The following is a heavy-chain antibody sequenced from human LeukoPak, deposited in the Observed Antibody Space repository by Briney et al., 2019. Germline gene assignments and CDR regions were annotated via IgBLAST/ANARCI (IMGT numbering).Heavy chain of an antibody. J-gene: IGHJ4*02. CDR3: AKDLNYGFDS. D-gene: IGHD3-10*01. V-gene: IGHV3-23*01. CDR2: ISGSGDKT. CDR1: GFAFRTYA. Sequence: GGSLRLSCAASGFAFRTYAMSWVRQAPGKGLEGVSAISGSGDKTSYAESVRGRFTISRDNSRNTLYLQMNSLRAEDTAVYYCAKDLNYGFDSWGQGTLVTV.